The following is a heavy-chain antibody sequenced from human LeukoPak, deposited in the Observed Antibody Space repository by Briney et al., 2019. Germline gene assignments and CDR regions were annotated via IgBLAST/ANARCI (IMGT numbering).Heavy chain of an antibody. Sequence: GGSLRLSCGASGFIFSAFEMNWVRQAPGKGLEWVSYISSLGYTMYYADSVKGRFTISRDNGKNSLYLQMNSLTVEDTAVYYCARRAGNIVVVPAAMDSWGQGTLVTVSS. CDR2: ISSLGYTM. CDR1: GFIFSAFE. J-gene: IGHJ5*01. CDR3: ARRAGNIVVVPAAMDS. D-gene: IGHD2-2*01. V-gene: IGHV3-48*03.